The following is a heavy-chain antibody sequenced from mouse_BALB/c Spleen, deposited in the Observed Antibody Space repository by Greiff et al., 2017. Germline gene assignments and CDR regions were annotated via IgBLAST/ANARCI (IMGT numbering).Heavy chain of an antibody. CDR1: GFTFSSYT. D-gene: IGHD1-1*01. CDR3: ARAITTVVANYAMDY. V-gene: IGHV5-12-2*01. Sequence: EVKVIESGGGLVQPGGSLKLSCAASGFTFSSYTMSWVRQTPEKRLEWVAYISNGGGSTYYPDTVKGRFTISRDNAKNTLYLQMSSLKSEDTAMYYCARAITTVVANYAMDYWGQGTSVTVAS. J-gene: IGHJ4*01. CDR2: ISNGGGST.